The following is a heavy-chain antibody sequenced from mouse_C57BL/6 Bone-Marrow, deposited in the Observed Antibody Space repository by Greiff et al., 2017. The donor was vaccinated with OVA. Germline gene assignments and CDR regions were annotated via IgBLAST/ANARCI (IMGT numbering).Heavy chain of an antibody. CDR2: IDPSDSYT. J-gene: IGHJ1*03. CDR1: GYTFTSYW. V-gene: IGHV1-59*01. D-gene: IGHD1-1*01. CDR3: GDYYGSSYRYFDV. Sequence: QVQLQQPGAELVRPGTSVKLSCKASGYTFTSYWMHWVKQRPGQGLEWIGVIDPSDSYTNYNQKFKGKATLTVDTSSGTAYMQLSSLTSEDSAVYYCGDYYGSSYRYFDVWGTGTTVTVSS.